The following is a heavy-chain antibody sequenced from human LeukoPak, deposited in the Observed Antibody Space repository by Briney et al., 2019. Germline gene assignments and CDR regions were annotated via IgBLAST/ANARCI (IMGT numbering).Heavy chain of an antibody. Sequence: SQTLSLTCAISGDSVSSNSAAWNWIRQSPSRGLEWLGRTYYRSKWYNDYAVSVKSRTTINPDTSKNQFSLQLNSVTPEDTAVYYCARGPGIAVAGHFDYWGQGTLVTVSS. J-gene: IGHJ4*02. V-gene: IGHV6-1*01. CDR2: TYYRSKWYN. CDR3: ARGPGIAVAGHFDY. CDR1: GDSVSSNSAA. D-gene: IGHD6-19*01.